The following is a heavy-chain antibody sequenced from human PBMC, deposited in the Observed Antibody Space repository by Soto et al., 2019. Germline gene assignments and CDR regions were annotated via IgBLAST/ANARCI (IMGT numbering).Heavy chain of an antibody. CDR2: FIPVYRTL. V-gene: IGHV1-69*01. CDR3: ATGVIWIGYFTVDS. CDR1: GGSFGNSA. Sequence: QVQLVQSGAEVKKPGSSGKVSCKASGGSFGNSASNWVRQTPGQGLEWLGGFIPVYRTLNYAQKFQGRVTITADESTGTAYMTLSSLASDDTAVYYCATGVIWIGYFTVDSWGQGTRVTVSS. D-gene: IGHD3-3*01. J-gene: IGHJ4*02.